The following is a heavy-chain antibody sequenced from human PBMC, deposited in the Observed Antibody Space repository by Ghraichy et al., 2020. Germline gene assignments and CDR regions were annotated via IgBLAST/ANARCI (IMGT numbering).Heavy chain of an antibody. V-gene: IGHV4-59*01. CDR1: YLPSFSVST. D-gene: IGHD2-8*01. Sequence: SETLSLTCPLPASLYLPSFSVSTCTCLRWPPGKGLEWIGYISYGGSTNYNPSLKSRVTISVDTSKNQVSLKLSSVTAADTAVYYCARAWSSFDYWAQGTLVPVSS. CDR3: ARAWSSFDY. CDR2: ISYGGST. J-gene: IGHJ4*02.